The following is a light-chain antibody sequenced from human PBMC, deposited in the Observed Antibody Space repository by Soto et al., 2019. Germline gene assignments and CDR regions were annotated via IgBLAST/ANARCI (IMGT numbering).Light chain of an antibody. CDR2: WAS. J-gene: IGKJ5*01. CDR1: QNILYKSKNKNY. V-gene: IGKV4-1*01. CDR3: QQYHTTPFT. Sequence: IVMTHSPDSLGMSLGERATINSKSSQNILYKSKNKNYLAWYQQKPGKPPKLLIYWASTLESGVPDRFSGSGSGTDFTLTINGLQAEDVAVYFCQQYHTTPFTFGPGTRLEIK.